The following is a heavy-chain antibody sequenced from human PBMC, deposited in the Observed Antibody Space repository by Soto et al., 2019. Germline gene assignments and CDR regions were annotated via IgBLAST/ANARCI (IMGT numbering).Heavy chain of an antibody. D-gene: IGHD2-2*02. CDR1: GLTFNTYG. J-gene: IGHJ4*02. V-gene: IGHV3-30*18. CDR3: AKSPNFYCSSPNCYKFYFDF. CDR2: ISYDGSDK. Sequence: PGGSLRLSCAASGLTFNTYGMHWVRQAPGKGLEWVAVISYDGSDKYYADSVKGRFIISRDNSKNTLYLQMNSLRAEDTAIYYCAKSPNFYCSSPNCYKFYFDFWGQGALVTVSS.